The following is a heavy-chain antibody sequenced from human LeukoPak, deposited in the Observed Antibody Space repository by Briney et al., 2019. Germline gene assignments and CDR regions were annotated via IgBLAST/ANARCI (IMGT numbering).Heavy chain of an antibody. CDR1: GYTFTSYG. CDR3: ARVGYGDYPTLDWFDP. CDR2: ISAYNGNT. Sequence: ASVKVSCKASGYTFTSYGISWVRQAPGQGLEWMGWISAYNGNTNYAQKLQGRVTMTTDTSTSTAYMELRSLRSDDTAVYYCARVGYGDYPTLDWFDPWGQGTLVTVSS. J-gene: IGHJ5*02. V-gene: IGHV1-18*01. D-gene: IGHD4-17*01.